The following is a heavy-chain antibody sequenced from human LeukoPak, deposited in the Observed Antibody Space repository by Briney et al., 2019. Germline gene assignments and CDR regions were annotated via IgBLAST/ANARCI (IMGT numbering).Heavy chain of an antibody. CDR2: ISWDGGST. Sequence: GGSLRLSCAASGFTFDDYAMHWVRQAPGKGLGWVSLISWDGGSTYYADSVKGRFTISRDNSKNSLYLQMNSLRAEDTALYYCAKDNKVAYYYGMDVWGQGTTVTVSS. CDR1: GFTFDDYA. J-gene: IGHJ6*02. D-gene: IGHD2-15*01. CDR3: AKDNKVAYYYGMDV. V-gene: IGHV3-43D*03.